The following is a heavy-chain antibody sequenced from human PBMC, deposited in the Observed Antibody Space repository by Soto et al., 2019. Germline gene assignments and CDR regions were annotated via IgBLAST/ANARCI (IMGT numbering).Heavy chain of an antibody. CDR1: GYTFTSYG. D-gene: IGHD3-16*02. Sequence: QVQLVQSGAEVKKPGASVKVSCKASGYTFTSYGISWVRQAPGQGLEWMGWISAYNGNTNYAQKLQGRVTMTTDTTTSTADMELRSLRSDDTAVYYCARDLGVYDYIWGSYRTIDAFDIWGQGTMVTVSS. CDR3: ARDLGVYDYIWGSYRTIDAFDI. CDR2: ISAYNGNT. J-gene: IGHJ3*02. V-gene: IGHV1-18*01.